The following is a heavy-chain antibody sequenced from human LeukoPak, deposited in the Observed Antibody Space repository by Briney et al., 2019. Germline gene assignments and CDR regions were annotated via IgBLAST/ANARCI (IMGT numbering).Heavy chain of an antibody. CDR1: GGSFNFYF. V-gene: IGHV4-34*01. CDR2: IDNRGST. CDR3: ARDSDSGFG. D-gene: IGHD3-16*01. J-gene: IGHJ4*02. Sequence: SETLPLTCGVSGGSFNFYFWHWIRQPPGKGLEWIGEIDNRGSTSYNPSLKNRVTLSVDTTRNHFSLQLTSATATDTAVYYCARDSDSGFGWGQGTVVTISS.